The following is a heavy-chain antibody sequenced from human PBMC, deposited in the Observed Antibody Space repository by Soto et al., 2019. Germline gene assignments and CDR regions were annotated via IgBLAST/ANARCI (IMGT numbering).Heavy chain of an antibody. CDR1: GGSISSSSYY. CDR3: AXXGMXXXDXXGYYYSPYYFDY. D-gene: IGHD3-22*01. V-gene: IGHV4-39*01. Sequence: QLQLQESGPGQVXPSXXLSLTCTVSGGSISSSSYYWGWIRQPPGKGLEWIGSIYYSGSTYYNPSLKSRVTISVDTSKNQFSLKLSSVTAADTAVYYCAXXGMXXXDXXGYYYSPYYFDYWGQGTLVTVSS. CDR2: IYYSGST. J-gene: IGHJ4*02.